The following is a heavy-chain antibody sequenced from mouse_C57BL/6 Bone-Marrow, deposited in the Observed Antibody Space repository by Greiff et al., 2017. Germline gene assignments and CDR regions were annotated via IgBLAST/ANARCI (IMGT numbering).Heavy chain of an antibody. V-gene: IGHV1-69*01. CDR3: ARSGDSSGLYAMDY. CDR2: IDPSDSYT. D-gene: IGHD3-2*02. J-gene: IGHJ4*01. CDR1: GYTFTSYW. Sequence: QVQLQQPGAELVMPGASVKLSCKASGYTFTSYWMHWVKQRPGQGLEWIGEIDPSDSYTNYNQKFKGKSTLTVDKSSSTAYMQLSSLTSEDSAVYYCARSGDSSGLYAMDYWGQGTSDTASS.